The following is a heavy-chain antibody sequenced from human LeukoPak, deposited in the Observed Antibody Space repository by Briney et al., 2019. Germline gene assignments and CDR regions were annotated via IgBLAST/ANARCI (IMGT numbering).Heavy chain of an antibody. CDR2: ISYDGSNK. D-gene: IGHD2-8*02. Sequence: TGRSLRLSCAASGFTFSSYGMHWVRQAPDKGLEWVAVISYDGSNKYYADSVKGRFTISRDNSKNTLYLQMNSLRAEDTAVYYCAKDWITGDADYWGQGTLVTVSS. CDR3: AKDWITGDADY. CDR1: GFTFSSYG. J-gene: IGHJ4*02. V-gene: IGHV3-30*18.